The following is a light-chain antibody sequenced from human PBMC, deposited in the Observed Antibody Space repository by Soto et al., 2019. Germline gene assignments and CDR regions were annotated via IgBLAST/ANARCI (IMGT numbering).Light chain of an antibody. CDR1: STNIGAGYD. J-gene: IGLJ2*01. V-gene: IGLV1-40*01. Sequence: QSVLTQPPSISGAPGLRVTISCTGSSTNIGAGYDVHWYQRVPGTAPKLLIYGDNKRPSGVPDRFSTSKSDTSASLVITGLQAEDEADYYCQSYDHSLSGSWIFGGGTQLTVL. CDR2: GDN. CDR3: QSYDHSLSGSWI.